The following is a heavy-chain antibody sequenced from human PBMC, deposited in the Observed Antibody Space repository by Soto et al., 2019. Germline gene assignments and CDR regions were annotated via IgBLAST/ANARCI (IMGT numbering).Heavy chain of an antibody. Sequence: SETLSLTCTVSGGSISSYYWSWIRQPPGKGLEWIGYIYYSGSTNYNPSLKSRVTISVDTSKNQFSLKLSSVTAADTAVYYCARARLKGLYYGSGSYYRGYFDYWGQGTLVTVSS. V-gene: IGHV4-59*01. CDR1: GGSISSYY. CDR3: ARARLKGLYYGSGSYYRGYFDY. D-gene: IGHD3-10*01. CDR2: IYYSGST. J-gene: IGHJ4*02.